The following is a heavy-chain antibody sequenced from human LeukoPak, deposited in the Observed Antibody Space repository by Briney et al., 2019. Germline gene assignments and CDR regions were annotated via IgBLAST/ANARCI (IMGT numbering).Heavy chain of an antibody. CDR3: TKNER. D-gene: IGHD1-1*01. V-gene: IGHV3-7*01. Sequence: GGSLRLSCAASGFNLNYYWMSWVREAPGKGLEWVASINQDGSETYYVESVKGRFTISRDNAKKSLYLQMNSLRAEDTAVYYCTKNERWGQGTMVTVSS. CDR1: GFNLNYYW. CDR2: INQDGSET. J-gene: IGHJ3*01.